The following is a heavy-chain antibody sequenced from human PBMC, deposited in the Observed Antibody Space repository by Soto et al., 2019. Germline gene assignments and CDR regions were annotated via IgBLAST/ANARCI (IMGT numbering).Heavy chain of an antibody. V-gene: IGHV4-39*01. D-gene: IGHD3-3*02. Sequence: PSETLSLTCTVSGGSISSSSYYWGWFRHPPGKGLEWIGSIYYSGSTYYNLSLKSRVTISVDTSKNQFSLKLSSVTAADTAVYYCASPKIAFYNWFDPWGQGTLVTVSS. CDR2: IYYSGST. CDR1: GGSISSSSYY. CDR3: ASPKIAFYNWFDP. J-gene: IGHJ5*02.